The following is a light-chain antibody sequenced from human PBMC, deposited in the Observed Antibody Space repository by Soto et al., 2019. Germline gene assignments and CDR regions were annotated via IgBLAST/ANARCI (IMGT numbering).Light chain of an antibody. J-gene: IGKJ1*01. CDR3: QEYNTWPWK. Sequence: DIQMTHSPSTLSASELYIVTITFRSSRSITTWLASYQQKPGRAPKLLVYKASTLATGVPSRFTGSGSGTEFILTITSLQSEDSAVYYCQEYNTWPWKFGQGTKVDIK. CDR2: KAS. V-gene: IGKV1-5*03. CDR1: RSITTW.